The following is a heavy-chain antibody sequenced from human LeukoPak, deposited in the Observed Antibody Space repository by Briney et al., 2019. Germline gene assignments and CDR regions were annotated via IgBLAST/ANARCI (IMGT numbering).Heavy chain of an antibody. CDR2: IYYTGST. V-gene: IGHV4-59*11. J-gene: IGHJ4*02. CDR1: GGSIRSHY. D-gene: IGHD3-9*01. Sequence: SETLSLTCTVSGGSIRSHYWSWIRQPPGMGLEWIGYIYYTGSTNYNPSLKSRITISIDTSKNQFSLNLSSVTAADTAVYYCASLTGYYEPRFDYWGQGTLVTVSS. CDR3: ASLTGYYEPRFDY.